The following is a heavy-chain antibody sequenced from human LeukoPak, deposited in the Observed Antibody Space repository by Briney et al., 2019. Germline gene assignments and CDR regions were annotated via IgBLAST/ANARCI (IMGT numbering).Heavy chain of an antibody. D-gene: IGHD3-3*01. CDR1: GYTFTSYA. CDR3: ARDLARITIFGVVIAPYYYYYGMDV. V-gene: IGHV7-4-1*01. Sequence: ASVKVSCKASGYTFTSYAMNWVRQAPGQGLEWMGWINTNTGNPTYAQGFTGRFVFSLDTSVSTAYRQICSLKAEDTAVYYCARDLARITIFGVVIAPYYYYYGMDVWGQGTTVTVSS. CDR2: INTNTGNP. J-gene: IGHJ6*02.